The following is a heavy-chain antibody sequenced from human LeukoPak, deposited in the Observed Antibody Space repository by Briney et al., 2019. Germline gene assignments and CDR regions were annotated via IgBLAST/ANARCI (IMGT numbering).Heavy chain of an antibody. CDR1: GFTFSSYG. J-gene: IGHJ6*02. CDR3: AKANSPWPSRTYYYYGMDV. CDR2: ISYDGSNK. Sequence: GRSLRLSCAASGFTFSSYGMHWVRQAPGKGLEWVAVISYDGSNKYYADSVKGRFTISRDNSKNTLYLQMNSLRAEDTAVYYCAKANSPWPSRTYYYYGMDVWGQGTTVTVSS. V-gene: IGHV3-30*18. D-gene: IGHD6-13*01.